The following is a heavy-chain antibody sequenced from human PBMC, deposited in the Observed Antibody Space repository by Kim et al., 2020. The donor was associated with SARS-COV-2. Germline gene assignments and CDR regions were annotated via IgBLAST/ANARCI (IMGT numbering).Heavy chain of an antibody. CDR1: GFTFSSYS. V-gene: IGHV3-21*01. Sequence: GGSLRLSCAASGFTFSSYSMNWVRQAPGKGLEWVSSISSSSSYIYYADSVKGRFTISRDNAKNSLYLQMNSLRAEDTAVYYCARVEEIAVAGTWVAYYYYGMDVWGQGTTVTVSS. CDR3: ARVEEIAVAGTWVAYYYYGMDV. D-gene: IGHD6-19*01. CDR2: ISSSSSYI. J-gene: IGHJ6*02.